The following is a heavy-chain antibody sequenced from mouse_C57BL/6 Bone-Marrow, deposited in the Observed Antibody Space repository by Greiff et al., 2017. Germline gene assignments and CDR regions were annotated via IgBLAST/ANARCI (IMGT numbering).Heavy chain of an antibody. J-gene: IGHJ4*01. CDR2: IWSGGST. D-gene: IGHD2-2*01. CDR3: ARTPYLLWLRFAMDY. V-gene: IGHV2-2*01. Sequence: VNLVESGPGLVQPSQSLSITCTVSGFSLTSYGVHWVRQSPGKGLEWLGVIWSGGSTDYNAAFISRLSISKDNSKSQVFFKMNSLQADDTAIYYRARTPYLLWLRFAMDYGGQGTSVTVSS. CDR1: GFSLTSYG.